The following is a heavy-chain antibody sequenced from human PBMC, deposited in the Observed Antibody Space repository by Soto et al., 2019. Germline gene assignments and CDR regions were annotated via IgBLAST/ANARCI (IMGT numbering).Heavy chain of an antibody. D-gene: IGHD5-12*01. Sequence: GGSLRLSCAVAGFTFTNHWMHWVRQAPGKGLEWVSHINGDGTNTFYADSVKGRFSISRDNAKNIVYLHMHSLRGEDTAVYYCARGIQWRYGMDVWGQGTTVTVSS. CDR1: GFTFTNHW. V-gene: IGHV3-74*01. CDR3: ARGIQWRYGMDV. J-gene: IGHJ6*02. CDR2: INGDGTNT.